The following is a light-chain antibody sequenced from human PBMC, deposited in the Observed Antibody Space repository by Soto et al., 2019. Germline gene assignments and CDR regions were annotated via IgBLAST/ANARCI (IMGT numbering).Light chain of an antibody. J-gene: IGLJ1*01. V-gene: IGLV2-14*01. Sequence: QSVLAQPASVSGSPGQSITISCTGTSSDVGGYNYVSWYQQHAGKAPKLMIYEVSNRPSGVSNRFSGSKSGNTASLTISGLQPGDEADYYCSSYKTSSSYVFGTGTKVTVL. CDR3: SSYKTSSSYV. CDR1: SSDVGGYNY. CDR2: EVS.